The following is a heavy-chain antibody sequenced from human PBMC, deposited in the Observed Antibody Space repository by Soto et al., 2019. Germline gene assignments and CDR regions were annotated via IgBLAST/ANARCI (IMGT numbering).Heavy chain of an antibody. CDR3: ARDLRLRVVKAALLKGGMDV. V-gene: IGHV3-30-3*01. Sequence: GGSLRHSCAASGFPFSSYAMHWVRQAPGKGLEWVAVISYDGSNKYYADSVKGRFTISRDNSKNTLYLQMNSLRAEDTAVYYCARDLRLRVVKAALLKGGMDVWGQGTTVTVSS. J-gene: IGHJ6*02. D-gene: IGHD2-2*01. CDR2: ISYDGSNK. CDR1: GFPFSSYA.